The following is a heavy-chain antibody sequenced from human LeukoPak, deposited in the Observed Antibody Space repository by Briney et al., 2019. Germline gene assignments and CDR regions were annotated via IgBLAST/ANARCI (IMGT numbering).Heavy chain of an antibody. D-gene: IGHD1-26*01. J-gene: IGHJ4*02. Sequence: PGGSLRLSCAASGFTFSSYAMSWVRQAPGKGLEWVSAISGSGGSTYYASSVEGRFTISRDNSKNTLYLQMNSLRAEDTGVYYCAKDLAYSGSYLDYFDYWGQGTPVTVSS. CDR3: AKDLAYSGSYLDYFDY. CDR2: ISGSGGST. V-gene: IGHV3-23*01. CDR1: GFTFSSYA.